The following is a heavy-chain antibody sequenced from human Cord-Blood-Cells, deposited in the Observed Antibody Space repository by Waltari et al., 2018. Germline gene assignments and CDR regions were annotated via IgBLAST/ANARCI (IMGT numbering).Heavy chain of an antibody. CDR1: GYSISRGYY. CDR3: ARSSSWYEAYY. J-gene: IGHJ4*02. CDR2: IYHSGST. Sequence: QVQLQESGPGLVKPSETLSPTCTVSGYSISRGYYWGWIRQPPGKGLEWIGSIYHSGSTYYNPSLKSRVTISVDTSKNQFSLKLSSVTAADTAVYYCARSSSWYEAYYWGQGTLVTVSS. V-gene: IGHV4-38-2*02. D-gene: IGHD6-13*01.